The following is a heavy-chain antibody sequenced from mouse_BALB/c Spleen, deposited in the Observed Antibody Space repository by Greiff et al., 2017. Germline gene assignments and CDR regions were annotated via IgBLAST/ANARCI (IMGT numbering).Heavy chain of an antibody. CDR3: ARDPYYRYDGYFDY. CDR1: GFSLTSYG. Sequence: VKLVESGPGLVAPSQSLSITCTVSGFSLTSYGVHWVRQPPGKGLEWLGVIWAGGSTNYNSALMSRLSISKDNSKSQVFLKMNSLQPDDTAMYYCARDPYYRYDGYFDYWGQGTTLTVSS. D-gene: IGHD2-14*01. J-gene: IGHJ2*01. CDR2: IWAGGST. V-gene: IGHV2-9*02.